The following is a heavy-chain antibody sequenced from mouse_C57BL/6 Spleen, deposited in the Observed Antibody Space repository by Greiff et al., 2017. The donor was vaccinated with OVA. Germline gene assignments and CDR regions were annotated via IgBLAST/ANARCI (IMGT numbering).Heavy chain of an antibody. CDR3: ARRTGTPYYFDY. CDR2: IYPRSGNT. V-gene: IGHV1-81*01. CDR1: GYTFTSYG. D-gene: IGHD4-1*01. Sequence: QVQLQQSGAELARPGASVKLSCKASGYTFTSYGISWVKQRTGQGLEWIGEIYPRSGNTYYNEKFKGKVTLTADKSSSTAYMELRSLTSEDSAVYFRARRTGTPYYFDYWGQGTTLTVSS. J-gene: IGHJ2*01.